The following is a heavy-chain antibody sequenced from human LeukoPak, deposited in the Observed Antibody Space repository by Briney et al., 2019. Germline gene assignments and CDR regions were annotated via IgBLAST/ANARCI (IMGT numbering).Heavy chain of an antibody. J-gene: IGHJ4*02. Sequence: PGGSLRLSCTTSGFTFEDYAVTWVRQAPGKGLEWVGFIRSKDFGRTTEYAASVKGRFTVSRDDSRGIAYLQMNSLKSEDTATYYCARSITGTGWKYYFDHWGQGTLITVSS. CDR1: GFTFEDYA. CDR3: ARSITGTGWKYYFDH. CDR2: IRSKDFGRTT. D-gene: IGHD1-14*01. V-gene: IGHV3-49*04.